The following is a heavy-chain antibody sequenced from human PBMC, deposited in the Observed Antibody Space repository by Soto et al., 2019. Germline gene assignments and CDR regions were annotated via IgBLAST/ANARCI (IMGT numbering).Heavy chain of an antibody. CDR1: GYACSRYW. J-gene: IGHJ5*02. V-gene: IGHV5-51*01. Sequence: ESLKISFQGSGYACSRYWIASVRHMPGKGLEWMGIIYPGDSDTRYSPSFQGQVTISVDKSITTAYLQWSSLKASDTAMYYCARGYCTATICDPWFDPWGQGTLVTVSS. CDR2: IYPGDSDT. CDR3: ARGYCTATICDPWFDP. D-gene: IGHD2-8*02.